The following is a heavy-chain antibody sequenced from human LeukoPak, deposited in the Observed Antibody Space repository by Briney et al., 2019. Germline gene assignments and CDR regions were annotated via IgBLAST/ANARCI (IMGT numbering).Heavy chain of an antibody. CDR1: GFTFTTYA. CDR2: ISGSGGST. Sequence: PGGSLRLSCAASGFTFTTYAMSWVRQAPGKGLEWVSGISGSGGSTYYADSVKGRFTISRDNSKNTLYLQMNSLRAEDTAVYYCAKTRYDFWSGLNRFDPWGQGTLVTVSS. J-gene: IGHJ5*02. CDR3: AKTRYDFWSGLNRFDP. D-gene: IGHD3-3*01. V-gene: IGHV3-23*01.